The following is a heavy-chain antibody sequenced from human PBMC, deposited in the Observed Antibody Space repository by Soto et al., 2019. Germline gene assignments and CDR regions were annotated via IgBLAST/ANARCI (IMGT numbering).Heavy chain of an antibody. CDR1: GFTFSSYD. V-gene: IGHV3-13*01. Sequence: PGGSLRLSCAASGFTFSSYDMHWVRQATGKGLEWISAIGTAGDTYYPGSVKGRFTISRENAKNPLYLQMNSLRAGDTAVYYCARVSGYSSSGYYGMDVWGQGTTVTVSS. J-gene: IGHJ6*02. D-gene: IGHD6-6*01. CDR3: ARVSGYSSSGYYGMDV. CDR2: IGTAGDT.